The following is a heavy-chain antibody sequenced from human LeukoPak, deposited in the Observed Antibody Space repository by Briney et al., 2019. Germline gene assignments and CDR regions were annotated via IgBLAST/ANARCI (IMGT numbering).Heavy chain of an antibody. J-gene: IGHJ4*02. Sequence: SETLSLTCTVSGGSISSSSYYWGWIRQPPGKGLEWIGSIYHSGSTYYNPSLKSRVTISVDRSKNQFSLKLSSVTAADTAVYYCARDSTGSPDYWGQGTLVTVSS. V-gene: IGHV4-39*07. CDR3: ARDSTGSPDY. CDR2: IYHSGST. CDR1: GGSISSSSYY. D-gene: IGHD1-1*01.